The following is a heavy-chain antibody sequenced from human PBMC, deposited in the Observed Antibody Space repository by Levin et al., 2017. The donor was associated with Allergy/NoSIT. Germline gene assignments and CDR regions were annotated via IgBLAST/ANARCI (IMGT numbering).Heavy chain of an antibody. Sequence: GASVKVSCKASGYTFTSYGISWVRQAPGQGLEWMGWISAYNGNTNYAQKLQGRVTMTTDTSTSTAYMELRSLRSDDTAVYYCARGPLVLRFLEWLTENFDYWGQGTLVTVSS. V-gene: IGHV1-18*01. D-gene: IGHD3-3*01. CDR2: ISAYNGNT. CDR3: ARGPLVLRFLEWLTENFDY. J-gene: IGHJ4*02. CDR1: GYTFTSYG.